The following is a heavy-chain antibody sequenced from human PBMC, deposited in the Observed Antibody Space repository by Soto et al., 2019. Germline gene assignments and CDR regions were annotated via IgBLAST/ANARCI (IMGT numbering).Heavy chain of an antibody. CDR3: VHSRCGGDCLQSYSSHYYYGMDI. J-gene: IGHJ6*02. Sequence: QITLKESGPTLVKPTQTLTLTCTFSGFSLNTGGMGVGWIRQPPGKALEWLALIYWDGDRRYSPSLMSRLTIAKDTSKNQVVITMTNMDPVDTATYYCVHSRCGGDCLQSYSSHYYYGMDIWGQGTTVTVSS. D-gene: IGHD2-21*02. CDR1: GFSLNTGGMG. CDR2: IYWDGDR. V-gene: IGHV2-5*02.